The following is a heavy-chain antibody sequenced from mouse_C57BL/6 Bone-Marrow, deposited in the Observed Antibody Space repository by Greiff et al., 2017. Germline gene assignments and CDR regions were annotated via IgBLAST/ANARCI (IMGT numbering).Heavy chain of an antibody. Sequence: VQLQESGAELMKPGASVKLSCKATGYTFTGYWIEWVKQRPGHGLEWIGEILPGGGSTNYNEKFKGKATFTADTSSNTAYMQLSSLTTEDSAIYYCARERDYDRGLAYWGQGTLVTVSA. CDR2: ILPGGGST. J-gene: IGHJ3*01. D-gene: IGHD2-4*01. V-gene: IGHV1-9*01. CDR3: ARERDYDRGLAY. CDR1: GYTFTGYW.